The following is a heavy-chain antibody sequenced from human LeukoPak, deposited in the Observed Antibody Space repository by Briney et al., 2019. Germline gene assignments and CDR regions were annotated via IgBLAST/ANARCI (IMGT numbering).Heavy chain of an antibody. Sequence: GGSLRLSCAASGFTFSSYGMHWVRQAPGKGLEWVAFIRYDGSNKYYADSVKGRFTISRDNSKNSLYLQMNSLRAEDTAVYYCARVGTITMVRPIDYWGQGTLVTVSS. V-gene: IGHV3-30*02. CDR2: IRYDGSNK. CDR3: ARVGTITMVRPIDY. J-gene: IGHJ4*02. CDR1: GFTFSSYG. D-gene: IGHD3-10*01.